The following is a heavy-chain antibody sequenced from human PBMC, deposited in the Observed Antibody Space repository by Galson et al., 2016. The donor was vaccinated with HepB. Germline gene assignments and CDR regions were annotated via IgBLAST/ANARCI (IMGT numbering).Heavy chain of an antibody. CDR2: ISNSNSYI. J-gene: IGHJ6*02. V-gene: IGHV3-21*01. D-gene: IGHD2-2*02. Sequence: SLRLSCAASGFTFSTYNMNWVRQAPGKGLEWVSSISNSNSYIYYTDSVKGRFTISRDNAKSSLYLQMTSLRAEDTAVYYCARDFGYCSSTSCYKGGLFYYYGMDVWGQGTTVTVSS. CDR1: GFTFSTYN. CDR3: ARDFGYCSSTSCYKGGLFYYYGMDV.